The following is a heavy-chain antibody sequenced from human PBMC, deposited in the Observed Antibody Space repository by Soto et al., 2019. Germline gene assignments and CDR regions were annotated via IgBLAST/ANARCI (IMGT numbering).Heavy chain of an antibody. CDR1: GFTFSSHW. CDR3: ARRGYSGYDSIRYYYYGMDV. J-gene: IGHJ6*02. Sequence: EVQLVESGGGLVQPGGSLRLSCAASGFTFSSHWMHWVRQAPGKGLVLVSRINSDGSSITYADSVKGRFTISRDNAKNTLYLQMNSLRAEDTAVYYCARRGYSGYDSIRYYYYGMDVWGQGTTVTVSS. CDR2: INSDGSSI. D-gene: IGHD5-12*01. V-gene: IGHV3-74*01.